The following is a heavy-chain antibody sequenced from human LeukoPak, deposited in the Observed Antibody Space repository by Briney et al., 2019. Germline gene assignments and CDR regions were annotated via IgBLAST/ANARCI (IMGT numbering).Heavy chain of an antibody. CDR1: GFTFSSYG. CDR3: ATSTVAKYDY. V-gene: IGHV3-33*01. J-gene: IGHJ4*02. CDR2: IWYDGSNK. D-gene: IGHD4-11*01. Sequence: GGSLRLSCAASGFTFSSYGMHWVRQAPGKGLEWVAVIWYDGSNKYYADSVKGRFTISRDKSKNTLYLQMNSLRAEDTALYYCATSTVAKYDYWGQGTLVAVSS.